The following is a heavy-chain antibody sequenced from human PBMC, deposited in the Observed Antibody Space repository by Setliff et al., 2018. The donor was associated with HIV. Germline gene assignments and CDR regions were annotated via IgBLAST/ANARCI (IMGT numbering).Heavy chain of an antibody. J-gene: IGHJ4*02. Sequence: GGSLRLSCTASGFSFGDFALNWVRQAPGKGLEWIGFIRTKAHGGTTEYAASVRGRFTISRDDSESIAYLEMNSLKTEDTAVYYCTRELAVPGTSFFDYWGQGTLVTVSS. CDR1: GFSFGDFA. D-gene: IGHD6-19*01. V-gene: IGHV3-49*04. CDR2: IRTKAHGGTT. CDR3: TRELAVPGTSFFDY.